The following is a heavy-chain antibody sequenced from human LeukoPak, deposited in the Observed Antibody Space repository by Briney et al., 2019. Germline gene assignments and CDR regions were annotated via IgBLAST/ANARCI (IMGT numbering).Heavy chain of an antibody. CDR1: GYTFTGYY. D-gene: IGHD4-17*01. CDR3: ARDNDYGDYEGWFDP. CDR2: INPNSGGT. V-gene: IGHV1-2*02. Sequence: ASAKVSCKASGYTFTGYYMHWVRQAPGQGLEWMGWINPNSGGTNYAQKFQGRVTMTRDTSISTAYMELSRLRSDDTAVYYCARDNDYGDYEGWFDPWGQGTLVNVSS. J-gene: IGHJ5*02.